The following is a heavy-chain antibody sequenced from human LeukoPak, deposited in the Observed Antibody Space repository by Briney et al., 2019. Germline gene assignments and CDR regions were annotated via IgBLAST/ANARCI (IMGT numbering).Heavy chain of an antibody. J-gene: IGHJ5*02. CDR1: GASVTDYY. D-gene: IGHD7-27*01. CDR2: IHHSGNS. V-gene: IGHV4-59*02. Sequence: SETLSLTCTLSGASVTDYYWSRIRQSPGKGLEWISYIHHSGNSDYNPSLRSRVTTPLATSKNQFSLNLISVTAADTAVYYCTRGHWGLQSWSQGTLVTVSS. CDR3: TRGHWGLQS.